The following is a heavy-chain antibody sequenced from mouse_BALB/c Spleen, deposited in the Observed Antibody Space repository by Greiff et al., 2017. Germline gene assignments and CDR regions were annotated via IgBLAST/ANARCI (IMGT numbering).Heavy chain of an antibody. V-gene: IGHV5-12-1*01. CDR3: ARHPYYRFYAMDY. D-gene: IGHD2-14*01. Sequence: EVMLVESGGGLVKPGGSLKLSCAASGFAFSSYDMSWVRQTPEKRLEWVAYISSGGGSTYYPDTVKGRFTISRDNAKNTLYLQMSSLKSEDTAMYYCARHPYYRFYAMDYWGQGTSVTVSS. J-gene: IGHJ4*01. CDR1: GFAFSSYD. CDR2: ISSGGGST.